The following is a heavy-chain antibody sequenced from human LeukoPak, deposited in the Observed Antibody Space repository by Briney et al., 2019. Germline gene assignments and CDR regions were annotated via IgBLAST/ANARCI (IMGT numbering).Heavy chain of an antibody. CDR3: ARGNTRYLNWFDP. J-gene: IGHJ5*02. Sequence: GASVKVSCKASGGTFSSYAISWVRQAPGQGLEWMGGIIPIFGTANYAQKFQGRVTITTDESTSTAYMELSSLRSEDTAVYYCARGNTRYLNWFDPWGQGTLVTVSS. CDR1: GGTFSSYA. CDR2: IIPIFGTA. V-gene: IGHV1-69*05. D-gene: IGHD2-2*01.